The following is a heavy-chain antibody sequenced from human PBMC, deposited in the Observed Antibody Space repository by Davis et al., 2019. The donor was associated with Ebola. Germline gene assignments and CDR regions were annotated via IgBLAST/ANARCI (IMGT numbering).Heavy chain of an antibody. CDR1: GGSISGYY. CDR2: IYYSGST. J-gene: IGHJ5*02. V-gene: IGHV4-59*01. CDR3: ARVLAGVDP. Sequence: SETLSLTCTVSGGSISGYYWSWIRQPPGKGVEWIGYIYYSGSTNYNPSLKSRVTISVDTSKNQFSLKLSSVTAADTAVYYCARVLAGVDPWGQGTLVTVSS.